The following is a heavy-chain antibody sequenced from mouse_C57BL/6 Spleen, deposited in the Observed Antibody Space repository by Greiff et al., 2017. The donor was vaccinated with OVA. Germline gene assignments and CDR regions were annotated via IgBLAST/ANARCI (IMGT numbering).Heavy chain of an antibody. J-gene: IGHJ1*03. CDR1: GFTFSSYA. Sequence: EVKLQESGEGLVKPGGSLKLSCAASGFTFSSYAMSWVRQTPEKRLEWVAYISSGGDYIYYADTVKGRFTISRDNARNTLYLQMSSLKSEDTAMYYCTREGYYLWYFDVWGTGTTVTVSS. D-gene: IGHD2-3*01. CDR3: TREGYYLWYFDV. CDR2: ISSGGDYI. V-gene: IGHV5-9-1*02.